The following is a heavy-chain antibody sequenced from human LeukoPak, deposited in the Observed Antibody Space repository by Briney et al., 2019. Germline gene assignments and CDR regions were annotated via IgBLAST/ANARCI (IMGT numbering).Heavy chain of an antibody. D-gene: IGHD6-13*01. Sequence: GGSLRLSYAASGFTFSTYAMNWVRQAPGKGLEWVSSISGSGGSTYYADSVKGRFTLSRDNSRNTLYLQMNSLRAEDTAVYYCARLGYSSSWYGGEYWFDPWGQGTLVTVSS. V-gene: IGHV3-23*01. CDR3: ARLGYSSSWYGGEYWFDP. CDR1: GFTFSTYA. J-gene: IGHJ5*02. CDR2: ISGSGGST.